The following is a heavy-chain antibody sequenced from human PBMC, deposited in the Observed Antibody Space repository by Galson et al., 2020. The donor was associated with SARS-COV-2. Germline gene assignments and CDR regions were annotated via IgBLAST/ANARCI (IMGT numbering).Heavy chain of an antibody. V-gene: IGHV4-34*01. CDR3: ARSRQDVTMIVGAITAYYHYMDV. J-gene: IGHJ6*03. CDR2: INHSGST. Sequence: SETLSLTCAVYGGSFTDYYWSWIRQSPGKGLEWIGEINHSGSTKSSPSLQSRVTIAVDTSKNQFSLKLTSMTAADAAVYYCARSRQDVTMIVGAITAYYHYMDVWSKGTTVTISS. D-gene: IGHD3-22*01. CDR1: GGSFTDYY.